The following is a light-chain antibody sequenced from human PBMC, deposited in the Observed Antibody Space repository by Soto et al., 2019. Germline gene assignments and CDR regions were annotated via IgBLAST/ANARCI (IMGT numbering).Light chain of an antibody. V-gene: IGLV8-61*01. CDR3: VLYMGSGIPWV. Sequence: QTVVTQEPSFSVSPGGTVTLTCGLSSGSVYTSNYPVWYQQTPGQAPRTLIYSTNTRSSGVPDRFSGSILGNKAALTITGSQADDESDYYCVLYMGSGIPWVFGGGTKVTVL. J-gene: IGLJ3*02. CDR1: SGSVYTSNY. CDR2: STN.